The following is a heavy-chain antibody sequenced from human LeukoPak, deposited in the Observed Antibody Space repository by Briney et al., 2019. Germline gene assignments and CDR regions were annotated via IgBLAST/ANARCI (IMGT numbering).Heavy chain of an antibody. J-gene: IGHJ6*02. CDR2: IYHSGST. V-gene: IGHV4-30-2*01. CDR1: GGSISSGGYY. Sequence: SETLSLTCTVSGGSISSGGYYWSWIRQPPGKGLEWIGYIYHSGSTYYNPSLKSRVTMSVDTSENQFSLKLTSVTAADTAVYYCARDGDGMDVWGQGTTVTVSS. CDR3: ARDGDGMDV. D-gene: IGHD3-16*01.